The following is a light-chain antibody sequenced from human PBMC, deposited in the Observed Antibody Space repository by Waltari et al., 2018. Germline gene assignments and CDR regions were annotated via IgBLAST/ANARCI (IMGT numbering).Light chain of an antibody. V-gene: IGKV1-8*01. CDR2: AAS. Sequence: AIRITQSPSSLSASTGDRVTITCRASQGISSYLAWYQQKPGKAPKFLIYAASTLQSGVPSRFSGSGSGTDFTLTISCLQSEDFASYYCQQSYSGPWTFGQGTKVDIK. CDR3: QQSYSGPWT. CDR1: QGISSY. J-gene: IGKJ1*01.